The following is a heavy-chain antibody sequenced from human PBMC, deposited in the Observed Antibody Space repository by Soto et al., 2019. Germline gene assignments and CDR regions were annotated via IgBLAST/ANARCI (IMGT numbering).Heavy chain of an antibody. Sequence: GGSLRLSCAAXGFTFSSYAMSWVRQAPGKGLEWVSAISGSGGSTYYADSVKGRFTISRDNSKNTLNLQMNSLRVEDTAVYYCTRAAIKGELLDYWGQGTQVTVSS. CDR1: GFTFSSYA. CDR2: ISGSGGST. D-gene: IGHD1-26*01. CDR3: TRAAIKGELLDY. J-gene: IGHJ4*02. V-gene: IGHV3-23*01.